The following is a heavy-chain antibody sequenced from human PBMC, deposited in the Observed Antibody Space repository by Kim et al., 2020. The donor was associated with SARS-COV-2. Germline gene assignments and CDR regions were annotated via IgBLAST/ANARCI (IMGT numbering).Heavy chain of an antibody. CDR3: ARHLRGYCSGGSCYRFDP. CDR1: GYSFTSYW. J-gene: IGHJ5*02. V-gene: IGHV5-10-1*01. Sequence: GESLKISCKGSGYSFTSYWISWVRQMPGKGLEWMGRIDPSDSYTNYSPSFQGRVTISADKSISTAYLQWSSLKASDTAMYYCARHLRGYCSGGSCYRFDPWGQGTLVTVSS. D-gene: IGHD2-15*01. CDR2: IDPSDSYT.